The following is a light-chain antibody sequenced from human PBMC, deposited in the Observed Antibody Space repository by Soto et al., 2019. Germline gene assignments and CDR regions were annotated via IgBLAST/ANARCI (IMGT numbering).Light chain of an antibody. J-gene: IGLJ1*01. CDR1: SSDVGGYNL. Sequence: QSALTQPASVSGSPGQSITIPCTGTSSDVGGYNLVSWYQHHPGKAPKLMIYDVSNRPSGVSNRFSGSKYGNTASLTISGLQAEDEADYYCNSYTSSSTYVFGTGTKLTVL. CDR3: NSYTSSSTYV. CDR2: DVS. V-gene: IGLV2-14*03.